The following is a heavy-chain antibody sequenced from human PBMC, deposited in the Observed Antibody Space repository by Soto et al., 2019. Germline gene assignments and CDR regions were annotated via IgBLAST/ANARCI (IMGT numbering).Heavy chain of an antibody. D-gene: IGHD2-2*02. J-gene: IGHJ6*03. CDR2: INHSGST. CDR1: GGSFSGYY. Sequence: SETLSLTCAVYGGSFSGYYWSWIRQPPGKGLEWIGEINHSGSTNYNPSLKSRVTISVDTSKNQFSLKLSSVTAADTAVYYCARGRGYCSSTSCHTRYYYYMDVWGKGTTVTVSS. V-gene: IGHV4-34*01. CDR3: ARGRGYCSSTSCHTRYYYYMDV.